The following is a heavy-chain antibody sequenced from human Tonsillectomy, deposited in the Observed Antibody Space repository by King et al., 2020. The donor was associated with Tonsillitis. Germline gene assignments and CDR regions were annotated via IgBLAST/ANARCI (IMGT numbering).Heavy chain of an antibody. D-gene: IGHD6-19*01. CDR3: AKGRARSGRYFDL. CDR2: ISGSGGST. V-gene: IGHV3-23*04. Sequence: VQLVESGGGLVQPGGSLRLSCAXSGFTFXSYAMSWVRQAPGKGLEWVSAISGSGGSTYYADSVKGRFTISRDNSKNTLYLQMNSLRAEDTAVYYCAKGRARSGRYFDLWGRGTLVTVSS. J-gene: IGHJ2*01. CDR1: GFTFXSYA.